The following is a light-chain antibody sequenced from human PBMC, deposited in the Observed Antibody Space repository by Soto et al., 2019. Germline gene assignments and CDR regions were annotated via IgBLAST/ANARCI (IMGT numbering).Light chain of an antibody. J-gene: IGKJ2*01. CDR3: QQYGSSPLYT. CDR1: QSVSSSY. Sequence: EIVLTQSPGTLSLSPGERATLSCRASQSVSSSYLAWYQQKPGQAPRLLIHGASFRATGIPDRFSGSGSGTDFTLTINRLEPEDFAVYYCQQYGSSPLYTFGQGTKLEI. V-gene: IGKV3-20*01. CDR2: GAS.